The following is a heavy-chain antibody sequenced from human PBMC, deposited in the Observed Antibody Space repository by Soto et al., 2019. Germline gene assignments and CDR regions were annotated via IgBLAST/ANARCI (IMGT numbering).Heavy chain of an antibody. J-gene: IGHJ3*01. D-gene: IGHD3-22*01. V-gene: IGHV4-31*03. CDR1: VSSLSSVGYY. Sequence: QVQLQESGPGLAKPSQTLSLTCTVSVSSLSSVGYYWTWLRQGPGKALEWLGYIVHTGTTFYNPSLMSRVVMSVEKYDNQFSRNMGSVSAAGTAVYDCARGLGYASSGCFLAAFDDWGQGTMVTASS. CDR3: ARGLGYASSGCFLAAFDD. CDR2: IVHTGTT.